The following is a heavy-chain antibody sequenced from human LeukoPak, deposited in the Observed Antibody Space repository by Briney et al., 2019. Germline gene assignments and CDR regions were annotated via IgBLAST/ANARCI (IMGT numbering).Heavy chain of an antibody. V-gene: IGHV1-2*02. Sequence: GASVKVSCKASAYTFTDYYLQWVRQAPGQGLEWLGWINPNRGGTNYAQTFQGRVTMTRDTSSSTAYMELSRLRSDDTAVYYCARDRGEDICDAFDIWGQGTMVTVS. D-gene: IGHD3-16*01. CDR3: ARDRGEDICDAFDI. CDR2: INPNRGGT. J-gene: IGHJ3*02. CDR1: AYTFTDYY.